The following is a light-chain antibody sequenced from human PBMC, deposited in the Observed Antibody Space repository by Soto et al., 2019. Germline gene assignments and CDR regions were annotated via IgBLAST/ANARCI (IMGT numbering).Light chain of an antibody. CDR1: QDISGW. J-gene: IGKJ1*01. Sequence: DIQMTPSPSSVSASVGDRVTITCRASQDISGWLAWFQQKPGEAPKLLIYGAFSLQSGVPSGFSGSGSGTDFTLTISSLQPEDSATYYCQQANSFPWTFGQGTKVDIK. CDR2: GAF. CDR3: QQANSFPWT. V-gene: IGKV1D-12*01.